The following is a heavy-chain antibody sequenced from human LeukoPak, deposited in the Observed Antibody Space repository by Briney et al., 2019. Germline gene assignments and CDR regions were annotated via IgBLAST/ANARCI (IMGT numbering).Heavy chain of an antibody. V-gene: IGHV3-7*01. CDR2: INQDGSQK. CDR1: GFTLSRYW. Sequence: GGSLRLSCAASGFTLSRYWMSWIRQAPGKGLGWVANINQDGSQKYYVDSVKGRFTISRDIAKNSLYLQMDSLRAEDTAVYYCARDSGSGGPWGQGTLVTVSS. D-gene: IGHD6-19*01. J-gene: IGHJ5*02. CDR3: ARDSGSGGP.